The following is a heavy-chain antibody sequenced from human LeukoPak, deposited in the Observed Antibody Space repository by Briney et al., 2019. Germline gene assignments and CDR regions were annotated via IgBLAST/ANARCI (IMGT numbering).Heavy chain of an antibody. Sequence: GESLKISCKGSGYSLTSYWIGWVRQMPGKGLEWMGIIYPGDSDTRYSPSFQGQVTISADKSISTAYLQWSSLKASDTAMYYCARIYDSSGSYYYYGMDVWGQGTTVTVSS. CDR3: ARIYDSSGSYYYYGMDV. CDR2: IYPGDSDT. CDR1: GYSLTSYW. J-gene: IGHJ6*02. D-gene: IGHD3-22*01. V-gene: IGHV5-51*01.